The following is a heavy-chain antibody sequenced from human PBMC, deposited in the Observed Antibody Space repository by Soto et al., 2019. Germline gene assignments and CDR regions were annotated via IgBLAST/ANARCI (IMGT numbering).Heavy chain of an antibody. V-gene: IGHV1-18*04. D-gene: IGHD3-3*01. CDR3: ARVMTTFGVISKGPDH. J-gene: IGHJ4*02. CDR2: ISTYNGDT. Sequence: ASGQFSCKASGYPFTTYGISWVRQAPGQGLEWMGWISTYNGDTEYPQSLQGRVTMTRDTSTATAYMELRSLRSDDTAVYYCARVMTTFGVISKGPDHWGQGTLVTVSS. CDR1: GYPFTTYG.